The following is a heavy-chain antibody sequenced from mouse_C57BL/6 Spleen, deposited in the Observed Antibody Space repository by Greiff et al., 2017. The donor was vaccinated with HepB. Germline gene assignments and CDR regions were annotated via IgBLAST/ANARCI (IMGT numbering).Heavy chain of an antibody. V-gene: IGHV1-61*01. J-gene: IGHJ2*01. CDR1: GYTFTSYW. CDR2: IYPSDSET. CDR3: ARWYRGFDY. D-gene: IGHD1-1*02. Sequence: QVQLQQPGAELVRPGSSVKLSCKASGYTFTSYWMDWVKQRPGQGLEWIGNIYPSDSETHYTQKFKDKATLTVDKSSSTAYMQLSSLASEDSAVYYSARWYRGFDYWGQGTTLTVSS.